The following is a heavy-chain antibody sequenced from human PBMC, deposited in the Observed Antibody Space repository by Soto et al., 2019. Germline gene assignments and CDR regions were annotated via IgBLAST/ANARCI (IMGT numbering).Heavy chain of an antibody. CDR2: LYSGGST. D-gene: IGHD1-20*01. V-gene: IGHV3-53*01. Sequence: GSLRLSCAASGFTVSSNYMSWVRQAPGKGLEWVSVLYSGGSTYYANSVRGRFTISRDNSKNTLYLQMNSVRAEDTAVYYCARGRLTGSNYYGMDVWGQGTTVTVSS. CDR3: ARGRLTGSNYYGMDV. CDR1: GFTVSSNY. J-gene: IGHJ6*02.